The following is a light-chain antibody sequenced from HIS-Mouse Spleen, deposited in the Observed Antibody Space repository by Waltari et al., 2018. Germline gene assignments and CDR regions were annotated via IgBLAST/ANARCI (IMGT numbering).Light chain of an antibody. J-gene: IGLJ1*01. Sequence: QSALTQPPSVSGSPGQSVTISCTGTNSDVGSYNRVSWYQQPPGTAPNLMIYEVSNRPSGVPDRFSGSKSGNTASLTISGLQAEDEADYYCSSYTSSSTVFGTGTKVTVL. CDR3: SSYTSSSTV. V-gene: IGLV2-18*02. CDR1: NSDVGSYNR. CDR2: EVS.